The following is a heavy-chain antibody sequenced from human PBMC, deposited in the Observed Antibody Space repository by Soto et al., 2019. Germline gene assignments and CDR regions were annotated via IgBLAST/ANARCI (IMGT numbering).Heavy chain of an antibody. CDR3: ARDWGIAAAGTFLTY. CDR2: ISAYNGNT. J-gene: IGHJ4*02. CDR1: GYTFTSYG. D-gene: IGHD6-13*01. V-gene: IGHV1-18*01. Sequence: ASVKVSCKTSGYTFTSYGISWVRQAPGQGLEWMGWISAYNGNTNYAQKLQGRVTMTTGTSTSTAYMELRSLRSDDTAVYYCARDWGIAAAGTFLTYWGQGTLVTVSS.